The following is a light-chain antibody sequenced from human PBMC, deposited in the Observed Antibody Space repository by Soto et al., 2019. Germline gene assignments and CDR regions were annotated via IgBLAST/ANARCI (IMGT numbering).Light chain of an antibody. CDR2: DAS. J-gene: IGKJ1*01. V-gene: IGKV3-15*01. CDR1: ESVSSN. Sequence: EIVITQSPVTLSLSPGERATLSCRASESVSSNLAWYQQKPGQAPRLLIYDASTRATGIPARFSGRGSGTEFTLTISSLQSEDFAVYYCQQYNNWPPGRTFGQGTKVEI. CDR3: QQYNNWPPGRT.